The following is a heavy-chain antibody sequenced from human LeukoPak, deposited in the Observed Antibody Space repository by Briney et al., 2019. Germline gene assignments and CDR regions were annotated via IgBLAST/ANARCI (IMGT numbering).Heavy chain of an antibody. D-gene: IGHD3-22*01. CDR3: ARDLRHDYYDSSGYYYGSHFDY. CDR2: ISYDGSNK. V-gene: IGHV3-30*04. J-gene: IGHJ4*02. Sequence: GGSLRLSCAASGFTFSSYAMHWVRQAPGKGLEWVAVISYDGSNKYYADSVKGRFTISRDNSKNTLYLQMNSLRAEDTAVYYCARDLRHDYYDSSGYYYGSHFDYWGQGTLVTVSS. CDR1: GFTFSSYA.